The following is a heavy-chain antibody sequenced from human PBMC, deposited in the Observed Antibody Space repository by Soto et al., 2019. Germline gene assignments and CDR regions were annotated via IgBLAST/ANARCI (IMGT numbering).Heavy chain of an antibody. Sequence: EVQLVESGGGLVQPGGSLKLSCAASGFTFSGSAMHWVRQASGKGLEWVGRIRSKANSYATAYAASVKGRFTISRDDSKNTAYLQMNSLKTEDTAVYYCTREQGKLSAMVRGVIGYYYYGMDVWGQGTTVTVSS. D-gene: IGHD3-10*01. J-gene: IGHJ6*02. CDR2: IRSKANSYAT. V-gene: IGHV3-73*02. CDR1: GFTFSGSA. CDR3: TREQGKLSAMVRGVIGYYYYGMDV.